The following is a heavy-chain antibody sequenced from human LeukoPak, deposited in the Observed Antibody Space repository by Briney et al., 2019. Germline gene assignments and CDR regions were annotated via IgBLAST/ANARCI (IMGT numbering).Heavy chain of an antibody. Sequence: LGGSLRLSCADSGFTFSRYWMHWVRQTPGKGLVWVSCISADGSVTRYADSVKGRFTISRDNTKSTLYLQMHSLRAEDTAVYYCATAGGDGSRMGFDPWGQGTLVTVSS. V-gene: IGHV3-74*01. CDR2: ISADGSVT. D-gene: IGHD2-15*01. CDR1: GFTFSRYW. CDR3: ATAGGDGSRMGFDP. J-gene: IGHJ5*02.